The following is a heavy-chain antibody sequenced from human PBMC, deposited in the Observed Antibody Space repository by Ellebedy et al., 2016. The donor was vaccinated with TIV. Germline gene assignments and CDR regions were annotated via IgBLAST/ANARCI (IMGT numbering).Heavy chain of an antibody. V-gene: IGHV3-33*01. CDR3: ARDIFSVFVGAVDY. CDR1: GFTFSSYG. J-gene: IGHJ4*02. CDR2: IWYDGSNK. Sequence: GGSLRLXXAASGFTFSSYGMHWVRQAPGKGLERVAVIWYDGSNKYYADSVKGRFTISRDNSKNTLYLQMNSLRAEDTAVYYCARDIFSVFVGAVDYWGQGTLVTVSS. D-gene: IGHD1-26*01.